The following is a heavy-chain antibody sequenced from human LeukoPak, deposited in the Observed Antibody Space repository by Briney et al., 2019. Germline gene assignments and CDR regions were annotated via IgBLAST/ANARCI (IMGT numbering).Heavy chain of an antibody. J-gene: IGHJ4*02. CDR2: IRYDGSNK. V-gene: IGHV3-30*02. Sequence: GGSLRLSCAASGFTFSSYGMHWVRQAPGKGLEWVAFIRYDGSNKYYADSVKGRFTISRDNSKNTLYLQMNSLRAEDTAVYYCAKATYSSSWQEIDYWGQGTLATVSS. CDR1: GFTFSSYG. D-gene: IGHD6-13*01. CDR3: AKATYSSSWQEIDY.